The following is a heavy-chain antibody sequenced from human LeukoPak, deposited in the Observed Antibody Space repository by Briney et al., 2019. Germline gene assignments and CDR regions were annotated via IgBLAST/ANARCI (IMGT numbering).Heavy chain of an antibody. Sequence: PGGSLRLSCAASGFTFSSYAMSWVRQAPGKVLEWVSAISGSGGSTYYADSVKGRFTISRDNSKNTLYLQMNSLRAEDTAVYYCARDSYGRMAGRFDYWGQGTLVTVSS. V-gene: IGHV3-23*01. D-gene: IGHD5-24*01. CDR3: ARDSYGRMAGRFDY. J-gene: IGHJ4*02. CDR1: GFTFSSYA. CDR2: ISGSGGST.